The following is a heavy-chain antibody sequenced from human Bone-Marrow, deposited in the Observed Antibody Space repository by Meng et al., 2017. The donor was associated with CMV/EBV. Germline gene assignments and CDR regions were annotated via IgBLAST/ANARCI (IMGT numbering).Heavy chain of an antibody. D-gene: IGHD3-16*01. CDR3: ARRLGDRENYYYGMDV. CDR2: IIPIFGTA. V-gene: IGHV1-69*05. Sequence: SVKVSCKASGYTFTRYYMHWVRQAPGQGLEWMGGIIPIFGTANYAQKFQGRVTITTDESTSTAYMELSSLRSEDTAVYYCARRLGDRENYYYGMDVWGQGTTVTVSS. CDR1: GYTFTRYY. J-gene: IGHJ6*02.